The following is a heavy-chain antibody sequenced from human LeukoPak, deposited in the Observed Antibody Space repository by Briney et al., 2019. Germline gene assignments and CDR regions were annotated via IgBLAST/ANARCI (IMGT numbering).Heavy chain of an antibody. CDR1: GDSVSSNTAA. D-gene: IGHD5-18*01. CDR2: TYYRSKWSY. V-gene: IGHV6-1*01. J-gene: IGHJ1*01. CDR3: ASSLDTAFNQ. Sequence: SQTLSHTCAISGDSVSSNTAAWNCIRQSPSRGLEWLGRTYYRSKWSYDYAVSVKGRITINPDTSKNQLSLQVNSVIPEDTAVYFCASSLDTAFNQWGQGNRLTVSS.